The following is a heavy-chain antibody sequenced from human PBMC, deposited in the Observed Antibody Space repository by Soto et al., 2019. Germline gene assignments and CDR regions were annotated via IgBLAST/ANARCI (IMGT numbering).Heavy chain of an antibody. CDR3: AGRNCSGGSCYGPNYYYYMDV. D-gene: IGHD2-15*01. Sequence: GGSLRLSCAASGFTFSDYYMSWIRQAPGKGLEWVSYISSSGSTIYYADSVKGRFTISRDNAKNSLYLQMNSLRAEDTAVYYCAGRNCSGGSCYGPNYYYYMDVWGKGTTVTVSS. V-gene: IGHV3-11*01. J-gene: IGHJ6*03. CDR2: ISSSGSTI. CDR1: GFTFSDYY.